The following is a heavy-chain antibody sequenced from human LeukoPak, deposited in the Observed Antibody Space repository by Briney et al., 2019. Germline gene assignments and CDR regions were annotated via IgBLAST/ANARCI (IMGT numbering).Heavy chain of an antibody. CDR1: DGSVGGVNYY. J-gene: IGHJ4*02. CDR3: ARTGSTGGY. CDR2: IHYSGST. Sequence: SETLSLTCTVSDGSVGGVNYYFSWTRHSPGKGLEWIGYIHYSGSTVYNPSLKSRVTMSIDTSKNQFSLNLSSVTAADTAVYYCARTGSTGGYWGQGTLVTVSS. V-gene: IGHV4-61*01. D-gene: IGHD1-1*01.